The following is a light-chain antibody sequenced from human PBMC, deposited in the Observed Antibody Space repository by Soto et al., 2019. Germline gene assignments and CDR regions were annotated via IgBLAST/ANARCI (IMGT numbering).Light chain of an antibody. Sequence: EIVLTQSPGTLSLSPGERATLSCRASQSVRSNYLAWYQQKPGQAPRLLIYNSSTKATGLPDRFSGSGSGTDFNLTISRLEPEYFALYYCQQYSDLPLTFGQGTQVEIK. V-gene: IGKV3-20*01. CDR1: QSVRSNY. J-gene: IGKJ1*01. CDR2: NSS. CDR3: QQYSDLPLT.